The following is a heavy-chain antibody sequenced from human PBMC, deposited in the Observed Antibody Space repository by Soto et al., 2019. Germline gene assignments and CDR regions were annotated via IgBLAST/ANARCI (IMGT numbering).Heavy chain of an antibody. Sequence: EXQLVESGXGLVXPGRSLRLSCAASGFTFDDYAMHWVRXXPGXXXXWXSGISWNSGSIGYADSVKGRFTISRDNAKNSLYLQMNSLRAEDTALYYCAKDIXARPXRGWGFDPWGQGTLVTVSS. D-gene: IGHD6-6*01. V-gene: IGHV3-9*01. J-gene: IGHJ5*02. CDR1: GFTFDDYA. CDR2: ISWNSGSI. CDR3: AKDIXARPXRGWGFDP.